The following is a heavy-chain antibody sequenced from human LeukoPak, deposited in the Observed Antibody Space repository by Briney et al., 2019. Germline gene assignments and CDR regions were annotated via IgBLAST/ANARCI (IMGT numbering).Heavy chain of an antibody. CDR2: INHSGST. CDR1: GGSFSGYY. D-gene: IGHD2-21*02. CDR3: ARRVVTATPARYYYYMDV. J-gene: IGHJ6*03. Sequence: PSETLSLTCAVYGGSFSGYYWSWIRQPLGKGLEWIGEINHSGSTNYNPSLKSRVTISVDTSKNQFSLKLSSVTAADTAVYYCARRVVTATPARYYYYMDVWGKGTTVTVSS. V-gene: IGHV4-34*01.